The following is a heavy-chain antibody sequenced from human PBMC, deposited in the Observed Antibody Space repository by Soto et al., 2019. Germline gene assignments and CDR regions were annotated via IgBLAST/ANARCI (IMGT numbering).Heavy chain of an antibody. D-gene: IGHD3-10*01. V-gene: IGHV1-2*02. CDR2: INPNSGGT. Sequence: SVKVSCKASGYTFTGYYMHWVRQAPGQGLEWMGWINPNSGGTNYAQKFQGRVTMTRDTSISTAYMELSRLRSDDTAVYYCARVWSDMRIYYYYGMDVWGKGTTVTVSS. CDR1: GYTFTGYY. CDR3: ARVWSDMRIYYYYGMDV. J-gene: IGHJ6*04.